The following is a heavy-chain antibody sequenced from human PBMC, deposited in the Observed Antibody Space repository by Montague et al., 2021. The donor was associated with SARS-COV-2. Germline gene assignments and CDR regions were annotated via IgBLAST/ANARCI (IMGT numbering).Heavy chain of an antibody. CDR1: GGSISSYY. CDR2: IYYNGST. J-gene: IGHJ3*02. Sequence: SETLSLTCTVSGGSISSYYWSWIRQPPGKGLEWIGYIYYNGSTNYNPSLKSPVTISVDTSKNQFSLKLSSVAAADTAVYYCARVGRGSTWYEVAFDIWGQGTMVTVSS. CDR3: ARVGRGSTWYEVAFDI. D-gene: IGHD6-13*01. V-gene: IGHV4-59*13.